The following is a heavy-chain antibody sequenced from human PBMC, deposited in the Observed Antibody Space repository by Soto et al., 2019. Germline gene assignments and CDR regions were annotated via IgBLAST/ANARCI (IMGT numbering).Heavy chain of an antibody. CDR1: GGSFDGYY. CDR2: IHRSGST. D-gene: IGHD3-3*01. V-gene: IGHV4-34*01. J-gene: IGHJ4*02. Sequence: PSETLSLTCALYGGSFDGYYWSWIRQSPGKGLEWIGEIHRSGSTKYNPSLKSRFSLSVDTSTKQFSLKLTSVTAADRGVYYCARGVDYWSGYIFRGQGTPVTVSS. CDR3: ARGVDYWSGYIF.